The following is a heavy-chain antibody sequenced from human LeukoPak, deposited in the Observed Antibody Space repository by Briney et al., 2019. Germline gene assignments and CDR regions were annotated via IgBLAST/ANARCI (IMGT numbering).Heavy chain of an antibody. Sequence: GGSMRLSCAASGLTFSSYSINWVRQAPGKGLEWVSSISSSSSYIYYADSVKGRFTISRDNAKNSLYLQMNSLRAEDTAVYYCARDLGGSYYGAFDIWGQGTMVTVSS. CDR1: GLTFSSYS. CDR3: ARDLGGSYYGAFDI. CDR2: ISSSSSYI. J-gene: IGHJ3*02. D-gene: IGHD1-26*01. V-gene: IGHV3-21*01.